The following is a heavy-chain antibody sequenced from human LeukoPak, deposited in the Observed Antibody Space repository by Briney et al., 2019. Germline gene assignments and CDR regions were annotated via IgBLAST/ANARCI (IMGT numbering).Heavy chain of an antibody. D-gene: IGHD4-17*01. V-gene: IGHV3-64D*06. J-gene: IGHJ4*02. Sequence: PGGSLRLSCSASGFTSSSYAMHWVRQAPGKGLEYVSAISSNGGSTYYADSVKGRFTISRDNSKNTLYLQTSSLRAEDTAVYYCVKGEDYGDETDYWGQGTLVTVSS. CDR1: GFTSSSYA. CDR3: VKGEDYGDETDY. CDR2: ISSNGGST.